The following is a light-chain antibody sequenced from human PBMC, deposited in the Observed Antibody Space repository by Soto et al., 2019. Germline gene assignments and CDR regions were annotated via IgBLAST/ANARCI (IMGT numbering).Light chain of an antibody. CDR3: SSYAGSSVV. Sequence: QSALTQPPSASGSPGQSVTISCTGTSSDVGSYNLVSWHQQHPGKAPKVMIYGVSQRPSGVPDRFSGSKSGNTASLTGSGLQAEDEADYYCSSYAGSSVVFGAGTKLTVL. CDR1: SSDVGSYNL. V-gene: IGLV2-8*01. CDR2: GVS. J-gene: IGLJ2*01.